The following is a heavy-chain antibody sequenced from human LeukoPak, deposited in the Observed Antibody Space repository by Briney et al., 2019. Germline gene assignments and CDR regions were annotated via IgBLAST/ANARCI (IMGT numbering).Heavy chain of an antibody. CDR3: ARGNYYDSSGPGPNFDY. Sequence: GGSLRLSCAASGFTVSSNYMSWVRQAPGKGLEWVSVIYSGGSTYYADSVKGRFTISRDNSKNTLYLQMNSLRAEDTAVYYCARGNYYDSSGPGPNFDYWGQGTLVTASS. V-gene: IGHV3-53*01. CDR2: IYSGGST. D-gene: IGHD3-22*01. J-gene: IGHJ4*02. CDR1: GFTVSSNY.